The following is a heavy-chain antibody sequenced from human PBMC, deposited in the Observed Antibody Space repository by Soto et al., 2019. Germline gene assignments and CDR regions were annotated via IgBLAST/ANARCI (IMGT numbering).Heavy chain of an antibody. CDR2: FDLENGET. J-gene: IGHJ4*02. D-gene: IGHD3-10*01. CDR1: VYTLTELS. V-gene: IGHV1-24*01. Sequence: ASVNVSRKVSVYTLTELSIHWVRQAPGEGLEWMGGFDLENGETIYAQRFQGRVTMTEESSTDTPYMELSSLRSEDTAVYYCAIEVRRGNHFGHWGQGTIVTLPS. CDR3: AIEVRRGNHFGH.